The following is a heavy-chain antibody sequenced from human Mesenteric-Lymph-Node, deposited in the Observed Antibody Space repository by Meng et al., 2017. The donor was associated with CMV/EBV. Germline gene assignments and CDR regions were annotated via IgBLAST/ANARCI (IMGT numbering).Heavy chain of an antibody. Sequence: CAVSGESSSGYNASWSRQPPEKGLEWIGEIYQSEGTNYEPSLKSRVTISVDTSKNQISLKLSSVTAADTAMYYCAKVPYYGSGSYVYWGQGTLVTVSS. CDR2: IYQSEGT. CDR1: GESSSGYN. D-gene: IGHD3-10*01. CDR3: AKVPYYGSGSYVY. J-gene: IGHJ4*02. V-gene: IGHV4-34*01.